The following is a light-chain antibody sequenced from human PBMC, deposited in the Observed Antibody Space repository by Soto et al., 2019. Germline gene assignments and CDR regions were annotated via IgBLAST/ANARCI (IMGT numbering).Light chain of an antibody. CDR2: LKSDGSH. V-gene: IGLV4-69*01. CDR1: SGHRSYA. Sequence: QPVLTQSPSASASLGASVKLTCTLSSGHRSYAIAWHQQQPEKGPRYLMKLKSDGSHSKGDGIPDRFSGSSSGAERYLTISSLQSEDEDDYYCQTWGTGIQVFGGGTKLTVL. CDR3: QTWGTGIQV. J-gene: IGLJ3*02.